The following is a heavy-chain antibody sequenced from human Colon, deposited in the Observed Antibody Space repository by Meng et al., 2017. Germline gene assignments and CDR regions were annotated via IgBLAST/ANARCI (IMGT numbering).Heavy chain of an antibody. CDR1: GYDFTSYH. V-gene: IGHV1-8*01. D-gene: IGHD6-13*01. Sequence: QVHLVQLGAEVKEPGTSVKVSCKASGYDFTSYHINWVRQAIGQGPEWMGWMSPSSGDTGHAEKFQDRVTMTRDTSINTAYMEVRSLKSDDTAVYYCARGVTAGVDYWGQGTLVTVSS. J-gene: IGHJ4*02. CDR3: ARGVTAGVDY. CDR2: MSPSSGDT.